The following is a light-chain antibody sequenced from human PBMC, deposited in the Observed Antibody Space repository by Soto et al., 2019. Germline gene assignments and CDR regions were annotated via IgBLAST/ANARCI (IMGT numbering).Light chain of an antibody. CDR2: ENN. Sequence: SALTQPPPVSAAPGQKGTISFSGSSSKIGNKYVSWYQQLPGTAPKLLIYENNKRPAGIPDRFSGSKSGTSATLGITGLQTGDEADYYCGTWDSSLTGEDVFGTGTKVTVL. J-gene: IGLJ1*01. CDR3: GTWDSSLTGEDV. CDR1: SSKIGNKY. V-gene: IGLV1-51*02.